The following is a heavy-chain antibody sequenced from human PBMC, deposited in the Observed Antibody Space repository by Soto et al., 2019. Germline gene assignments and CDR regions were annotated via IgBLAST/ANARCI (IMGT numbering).Heavy chain of an antibody. CDR3: AKEVWGLYTFGRYLDN. V-gene: IGHV3-33*07. Sequence: QAHLVESGGRVVQPGRSLRLSCAASGFNFSKFGMYWVRQAPGKGLAWVAVIWYDGSQKYYADSVKGRFTISRDNSNNTLYLQMSSLSAEDKGVYYCAKEVWGLYTFGRYLDNWGHGTLVTVSS. D-gene: IGHD3-16*01. CDR2: IWYDGSQK. J-gene: IGHJ4*01. CDR1: GFNFSKFG.